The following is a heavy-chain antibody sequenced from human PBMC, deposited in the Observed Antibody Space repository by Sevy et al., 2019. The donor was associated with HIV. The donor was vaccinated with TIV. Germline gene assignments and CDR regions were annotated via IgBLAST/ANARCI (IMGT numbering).Heavy chain of an antibody. D-gene: IGHD5-12*01. CDR3: ARSGGYSDYGMDV. CDR1: GFTFSTYD. J-gene: IGHJ6*02. CDR2: VGPAGDQ. Sequence: GGSVRLSCVSSGFTFSTYDMHWVRQVTGKGLEWISGVGPAGDQFYPGSVKGRFTISRENAKNSIYLQMNNLRAGDTAVYYCARSGGYSDYGMDVWGQGTTVTVSS. V-gene: IGHV3-13*05.